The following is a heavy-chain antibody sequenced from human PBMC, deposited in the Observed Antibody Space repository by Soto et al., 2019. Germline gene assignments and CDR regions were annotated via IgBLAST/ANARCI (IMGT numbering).Heavy chain of an antibody. CDR2: ISFAGSKA. Sequence: VQLVDSGGGVVRPGSSLRLSCAASGFSFSVYPMNWDRQAPGKGLERLAFISFAGSKAYYSDSVKGRFTISIDNSKNTVALQMNNLRPRDAAVSHWANLLNVAAAGTPPTDGVDVWGQGTTVTVS. CDR3: ANLLNVAAAGTPPTDGVDV. CDR1: GFSFSVYP. V-gene: IGHV3-30*04. J-gene: IGHJ6*02. D-gene: IGHD6-13*01.